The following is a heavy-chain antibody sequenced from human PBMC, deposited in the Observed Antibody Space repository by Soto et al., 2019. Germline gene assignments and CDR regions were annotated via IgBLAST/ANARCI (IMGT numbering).Heavy chain of an antibody. Sequence: SVKVSCRASGFTVTSSAVQLVRQARGQRLEWIGWIAVGNGNTKYAQKFQERFTLTSDMSTSTAYMQLSSLRSEYTAVYYCAAEVLPFLGRDYYYYYGMDVWGQGTTVTVSS. CDR1: GFTVTSSA. CDR2: IAVGNGNT. D-gene: IGHD3-3*01. V-gene: IGHV1-58*01. J-gene: IGHJ6*02. CDR3: AAEVLPFLGRDYYYYYGMDV.